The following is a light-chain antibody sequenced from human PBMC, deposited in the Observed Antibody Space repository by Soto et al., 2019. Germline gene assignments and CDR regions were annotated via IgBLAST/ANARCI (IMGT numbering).Light chain of an antibody. Sequence: QSALTQPASVSGSPGQSITISCSGTSSDIGADKYVSWYQQDPGKAPKLMISEVNYRPSGVSKRFSGSKSGNTAYLTISGLQAEDEAHYYCSSYTIHTTVIFGGGTQLTVL. CDR3: SSYTIHTTVI. V-gene: IGLV2-14*01. CDR2: EVN. J-gene: IGLJ2*01. CDR1: SSDIGADKY.